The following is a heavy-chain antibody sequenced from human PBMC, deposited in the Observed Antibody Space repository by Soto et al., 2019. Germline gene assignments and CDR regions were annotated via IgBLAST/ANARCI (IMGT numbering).Heavy chain of an antibody. CDR1: GFTFSSYA. J-gene: IGHJ1*01. CDR2: ISGSGGST. D-gene: IGHD6-13*01. Sequence: GGSLRLSCAASGFTFSSYAMSWVRQAPGKGLEWVSAISGSGGSTYYADSVKGRFTISRDNSKNTLYLQMNSLRAEDTAVYYCAKSDMGPAAGMKAEYFQHWGQGTLVTVSS. V-gene: IGHV3-23*01. CDR3: AKSDMGPAAGMKAEYFQH.